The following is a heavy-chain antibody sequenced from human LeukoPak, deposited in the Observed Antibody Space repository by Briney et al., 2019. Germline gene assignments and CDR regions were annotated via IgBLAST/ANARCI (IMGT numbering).Heavy chain of an antibody. CDR3: AKDSQFPEGWFDP. J-gene: IGHJ5*02. V-gene: IGHV3-30*18. D-gene: IGHD1-14*01. CDR1: GFTFSSYG. Sequence: PGRSLRLSCAASGFTFSSYGMHWARQAPGKGLEWVAVISYDGSNKYYADSVKGRFTISRDNSKNTLYLQMNSLRAEDTAVYYCAKDSQFPEGWFDPWGQGTLVTVSS. CDR2: ISYDGSNK.